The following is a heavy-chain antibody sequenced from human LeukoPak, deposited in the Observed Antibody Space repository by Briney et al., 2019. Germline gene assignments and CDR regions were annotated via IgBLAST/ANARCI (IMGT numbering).Heavy chain of an antibody. CDR1: GGSVSSGSYY. V-gene: IGHV4-61*01. D-gene: IGHD3-9*01. CDR2: SYYSGST. Sequence: SETLSLTCTVSGGSVSSGSYYWSWIRQPPGKGLEWIGYSYYSGSTNYNPSLKSRVTISVDTSKNQFSLKLSSVTAADTAAYYCARAVGYDILTGYYDWFDPWGQGTLVTVSS. CDR3: ARAVGYDILTGYYDWFDP. J-gene: IGHJ5*02.